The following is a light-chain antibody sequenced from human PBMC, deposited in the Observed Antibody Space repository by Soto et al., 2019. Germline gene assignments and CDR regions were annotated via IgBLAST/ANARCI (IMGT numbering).Light chain of an antibody. J-gene: IGKJ1*01. Sequence: DIVMTQSPDSLAVSLGERATINCKSSQSVLYTSNNRNYLAWYQQKPGQPPKLLIYWASFRESGVPDRFSGSGSGTDFTLTISSLQAEDVAVYYCQQYYSSPTFGPGTKVEIK. CDR1: QSVLYTSNNRNY. V-gene: IGKV4-1*01. CDR3: QQYYSSPT. CDR2: WAS.